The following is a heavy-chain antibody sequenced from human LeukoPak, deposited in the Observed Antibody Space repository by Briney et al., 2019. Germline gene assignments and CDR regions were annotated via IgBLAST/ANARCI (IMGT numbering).Heavy chain of an antibody. CDR2: ISGDTGYT. CDR1: GYTFTTNG. Sequence: ASVKVSCKASGYTFTTNGFSWVRQAPGQGLEWMGWISGDTGYTNYAQKFQGRVTLTTETSTGTTCMELRSLRSDDTAVYYCARGYYYGSGTYDHFDYWGQGTLVTVSS. J-gene: IGHJ4*02. CDR3: ARGYYYGSGTYDHFDY. V-gene: IGHV1-18*01. D-gene: IGHD3-10*01.